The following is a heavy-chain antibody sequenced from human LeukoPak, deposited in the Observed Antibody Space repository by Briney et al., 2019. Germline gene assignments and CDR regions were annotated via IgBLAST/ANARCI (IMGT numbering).Heavy chain of an antibody. CDR3: ARGGYGYPFDY. Sequence: GASVKVSCKASGGTFSSYTISWVRQAPGQGLEWMGRIIPILGIANYAQKFQGRVTITADKSTSTAYRELSSLRSEDTAVYYCARGGYGYPFDYWGQGTLVTVSS. CDR2: IIPILGIA. V-gene: IGHV1-69*02. CDR1: GGTFSSYT. J-gene: IGHJ4*02. D-gene: IGHD5-18*01.